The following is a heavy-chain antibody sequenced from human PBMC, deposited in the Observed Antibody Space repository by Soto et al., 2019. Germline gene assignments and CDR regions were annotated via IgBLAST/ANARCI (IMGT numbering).Heavy chain of an antibody. J-gene: IGHJ6*02. V-gene: IGHV1-18*04. CDR1: GYTFTSYG. Sequence: GASVKVSCKASGYTFTSYGIIWVRQAPGQGLEWMGWISAYNDNTNYAQKLQGRVTMTTDTSTSTAYMELRTRRSDDTAVYYCARVGGGDYYYGMDVWGQGTTVTVSS. CDR2: ISAYNDNT. CDR3: ARVGGGDYYYGMDV. D-gene: IGHD2-15*01.